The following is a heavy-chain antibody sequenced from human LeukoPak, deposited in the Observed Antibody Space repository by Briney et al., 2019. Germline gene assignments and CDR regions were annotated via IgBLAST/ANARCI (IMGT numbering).Heavy chain of an antibody. CDR2: INTGNGNT. D-gene: IGHD2-2*01. CDR1: GYTFTRNA. Sequence: ASVKVSCKASGYTFTRNAMHWVRQAPGQGLEWMGWINTGNGNTKYSQKFQDRVTITRDTSANTAYMELSSLRSEDTAVYYCARGYCNSTSCYYFDFWGQGTLVTVSS. J-gene: IGHJ4*02. CDR3: ARGYCNSTSCYYFDF. V-gene: IGHV1-3*04.